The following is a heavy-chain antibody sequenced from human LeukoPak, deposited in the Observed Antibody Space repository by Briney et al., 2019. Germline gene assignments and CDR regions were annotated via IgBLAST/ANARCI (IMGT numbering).Heavy chain of an antibody. CDR2: IYYSGST. V-gene: IGHV4-31*03. J-gene: IGHJ5*02. CDR3: ARGTTVTYWFDP. Sequence: SETLSLTCTVSGGSISSGGYYWSWIRQHPGKGLEWIGYIYYSGSTYYNPSLKSRVTISADTSKNQFSLKLSSVTAADTAVYYCARGTTVTYWFDPWGQGTLVTVSS. D-gene: IGHD4-17*01. CDR1: GGSISSGGYY.